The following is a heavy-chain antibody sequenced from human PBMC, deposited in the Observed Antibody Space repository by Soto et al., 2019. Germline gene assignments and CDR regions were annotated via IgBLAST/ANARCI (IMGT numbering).Heavy chain of an antibody. J-gene: IGHJ4*02. Sequence: SETLSLSCAVSGGSISSGGYSWSWIRQPPGKGLNYIGYIYHSGSTYYNPSLKSRVTISVDRSKNQFSLKLSSVTAADTAVYYCARVRSGWGIDYWGQGTLVTVS. CDR1: GGSISSGGYS. D-gene: IGHD6-19*01. CDR2: IYHSGST. V-gene: IGHV4-30-2*01. CDR3: ARVRSGWGIDY.